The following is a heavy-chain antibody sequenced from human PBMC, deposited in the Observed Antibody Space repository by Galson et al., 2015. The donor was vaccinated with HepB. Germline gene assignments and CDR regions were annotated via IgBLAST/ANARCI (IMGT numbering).Heavy chain of an antibody. CDR2: IIPILGIA. J-gene: IGHJ6*03. CDR1: GGTFSSYA. CDR3: ARVDGGNSRRKSYYYYMDV. D-gene: IGHD4-23*01. Sequence: SVKVSCKASGGTFSSYAISWVRQAPGQGLEWMGGIIPILGIANYAQKFQGRVTITADKSTSTAYMELSSLRSEDTAVYYCARVDGGNSRRKSYYYYMDVWGKGTTVTVSS. V-gene: IGHV1-69*10.